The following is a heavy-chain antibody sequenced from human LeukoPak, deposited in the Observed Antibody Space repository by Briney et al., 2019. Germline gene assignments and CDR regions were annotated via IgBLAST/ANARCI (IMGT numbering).Heavy chain of an antibody. D-gene: IGHD1-26*01. CDR1: GFIFTNYG. Sequence: PGGSLRLSCAASGFIFTNYGMHWVRQAPGKGLEWVAVISYDGSNKYYVDSVKGRFTISRDNAKNSLYLQMNSLRVEDTAVYYCARAPRIEDAANSLTPDYWGQGTLVTVSS. V-gene: IGHV3-30*03. CDR3: ARAPRIEDAANSLTPDY. CDR2: ISYDGSNK. J-gene: IGHJ4*02.